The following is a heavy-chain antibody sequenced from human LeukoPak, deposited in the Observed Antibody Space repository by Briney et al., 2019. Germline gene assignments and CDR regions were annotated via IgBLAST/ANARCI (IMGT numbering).Heavy chain of an antibody. V-gene: IGHV4-39*07. CDR3: ARGLRYCSGGSCGEFDY. CDR1: GGSISSSSYY. D-gene: IGHD2-15*01. CDR2: INHSGST. J-gene: IGHJ4*02. Sequence: SETLSLTCTVSGGSISSSSYYWSWIRQPPGKGLEWIGEINHSGSTNYNPSLKSRVTISVDTSKNQFSLKLSSVTAADTAVYYCARGLRYCSGGSCGEFDYWGQGTLVTVSS.